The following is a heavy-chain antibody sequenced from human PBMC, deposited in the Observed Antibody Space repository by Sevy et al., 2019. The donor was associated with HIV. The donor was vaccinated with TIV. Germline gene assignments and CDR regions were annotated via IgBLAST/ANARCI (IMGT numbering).Heavy chain of an antibody. CDR2: MNPNSGNT. CDR3: ARGSSSSWYMDYYYYGMDV. Sequence: ASVKVSCKASGYTFTSYDINWVRQATGQGREWMGWMNPNSGNTGYAQKFQGRVTMTRNTSISTAYMELSSLRSEDTAVYYCARGSSSSWYMDYYYYGMDVWGQGTTVTVSS. V-gene: IGHV1-8*01. CDR1: GYTFTSYD. D-gene: IGHD6-13*01. J-gene: IGHJ6*02.